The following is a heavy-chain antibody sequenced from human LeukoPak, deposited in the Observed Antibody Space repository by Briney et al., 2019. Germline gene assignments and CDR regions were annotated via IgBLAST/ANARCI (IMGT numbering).Heavy chain of an antibody. Sequence: GRSLRLSCAASGFTFSSYGMHWVRQAPGKGLEWVAVIWYDGSNKYYADSVKGRFTISIDNSKNTLYLQMNSLRAEDTAVYYCARDRRGTVTTGLDYWGQGTLVTVSS. D-gene: IGHD4-17*01. CDR1: GFTFSSYG. J-gene: IGHJ4*02. CDR2: IWYDGSNK. CDR3: ARDRRGTVTTGLDY. V-gene: IGHV3-33*01.